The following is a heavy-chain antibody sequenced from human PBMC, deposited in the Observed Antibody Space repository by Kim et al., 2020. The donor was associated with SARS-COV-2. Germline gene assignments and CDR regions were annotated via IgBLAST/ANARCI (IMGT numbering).Heavy chain of an antibody. V-gene: IGHV3-11*06. CDR1: GFTFSDYY. CDR2: ISSSSSYT. D-gene: IGHD3-10*01. J-gene: IGHJ6*02. Sequence: GGSLRLSCAASGFTFSDYYMSWIRQAPGKGLEWVSYISSSSSYTNYADSVKGRFTISRDNAKNSLYLQMNSLRAEDTAVYYCARDTKPIAGGSGSYTFYYYYYYGMDVWGQGTTVTVSS. CDR3: ARDTKPIAGGSGSYTFYYYYYYGMDV.